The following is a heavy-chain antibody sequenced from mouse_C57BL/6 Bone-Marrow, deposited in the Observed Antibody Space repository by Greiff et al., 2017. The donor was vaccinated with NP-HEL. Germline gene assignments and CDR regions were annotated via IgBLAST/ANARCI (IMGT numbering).Heavy chain of an antibody. CDR3: AKNEANWRFAY. CDR2: IWRGGST. J-gene: IGHJ3*01. CDR1: GFSFTSYG. Sequence: VKLVESGPGLVQPSQCLSITCTVSGFSFTSYGVHWVRQSPGKGLEWLGVIWRGGSTDYNAAFMSRRSITKDNSKSQVFFKMNSLQADDTTIYYCAKNEANWRFAYWGQGTLVTVSA. V-gene: IGHV2-5*01. D-gene: IGHD4-1*01.